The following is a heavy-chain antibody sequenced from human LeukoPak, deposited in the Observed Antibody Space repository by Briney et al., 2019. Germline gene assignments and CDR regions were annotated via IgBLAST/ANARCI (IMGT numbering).Heavy chain of an antibody. D-gene: IGHD2-15*01. J-gene: IGHJ4*02. V-gene: IGHV3-30*02. Sequence: GGSLRLSCAASGFTFSSYGMHWVRQAPGKGLEWVAFIRYDGSNKYYADSVKGRFTTSRDNSKNTVYLQMNSLRVDDTAVYYCARRDIVVVVSASDYWGQGTLVTVSS. CDR1: GFTFSSYG. CDR2: IRYDGSNK. CDR3: ARRDIVVVVSASDY.